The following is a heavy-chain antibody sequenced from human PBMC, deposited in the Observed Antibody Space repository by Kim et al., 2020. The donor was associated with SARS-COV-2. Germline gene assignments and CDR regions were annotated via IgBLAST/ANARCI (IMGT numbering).Heavy chain of an antibody. D-gene: IGHD1-26*01. CDR2: IRSEENNQ. CDR1: GFNFKSYG. J-gene: IGHJ4*01. V-gene: IGHV3-30*02. Sequence: GGSLRLSCTGSGFNFKSYGFHWVRQAPGKGLEWLGFIRSEENNQYYADSVKGRLTISRATSKNTVSLQMSGLSADDTAVYYFARAGSNWDVYYWVQGPLV. CDR3: ARAGSNWDVYY.